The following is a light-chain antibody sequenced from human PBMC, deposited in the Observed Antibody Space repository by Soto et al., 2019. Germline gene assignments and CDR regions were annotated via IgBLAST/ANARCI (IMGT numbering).Light chain of an antibody. J-gene: IGKJ5*01. Sequence: EILMTQSPATLSVSPGERATLSCRASQSVNSNLAWYQQKLGQAPRVLIYGASTRATGIPDRFSGSGSGTDFTLIINRLEPEDVAIYYCQQYGGSPRITFGQGTRLEIK. V-gene: IGKV3-15*01. CDR2: GAS. CDR3: QQYGGSPRIT. CDR1: QSVNSN.